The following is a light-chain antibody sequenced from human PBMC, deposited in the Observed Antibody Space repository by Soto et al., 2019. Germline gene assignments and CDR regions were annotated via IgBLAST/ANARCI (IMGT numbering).Light chain of an antibody. CDR2: DAS. CDR3: QQYGSSPGT. Sequence: EIVLTQSPGTLSLSPGERATLSCRASQSFNSIYLAWYQQKPGQAPRLLIYDASNRATGIPDRFSGSGSGTDFTLTISRLEPEDFAVYYCQQYGSSPGTFGQGTKVDIK. CDR1: QSFNSIY. V-gene: IGKV3-20*01. J-gene: IGKJ1*01.